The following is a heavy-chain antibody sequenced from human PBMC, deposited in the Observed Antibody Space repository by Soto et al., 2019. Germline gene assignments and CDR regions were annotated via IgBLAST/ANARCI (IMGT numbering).Heavy chain of an antibody. J-gene: IGHJ5*02. Sequence: ETLSLTCTVSVAYISCFYWSWIRKSAGKGLEWIGRIYATGTTDYNPSLKSRVMMSVDTSKKQFSLKLRSVTAADTAVYYCVRDGTKTLRDWFDPWGQGISVTVS. CDR2: IYATGTT. D-gene: IGHD1-1*01. CDR1: VAYISCFY. CDR3: VRDGTKTLRDWFDP. V-gene: IGHV4-4*07.